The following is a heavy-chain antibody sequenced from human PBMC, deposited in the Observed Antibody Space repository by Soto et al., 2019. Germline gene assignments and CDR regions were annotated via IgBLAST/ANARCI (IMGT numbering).Heavy chain of an antibody. CDR3: AKATVGAFDI. CDR1: GFTFSSYG. V-gene: IGHV3-30*18. J-gene: IGHJ3*02. Sequence: GGSLRLSCAASGFTFSSYGMHWVRQAPGKGLEWMAVISYDGSNKYYADSVKGRFTISRDNSKNTLYLQMNSLRAEDTAVYYCAKATVGAFDIWGQGTMVTVSS. CDR2: ISYDGSNK. D-gene: IGHD4-17*01.